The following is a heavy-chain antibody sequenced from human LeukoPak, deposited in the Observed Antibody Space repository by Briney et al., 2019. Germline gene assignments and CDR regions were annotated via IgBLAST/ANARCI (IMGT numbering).Heavy chain of an antibody. V-gene: IGHV3-66*01. CDR2: ISTGGTT. Sequence: PGGSLRLSCAASGFTATSSHMNWVRQAPGKGLEWVSVISTGGTTHYADSVKGRFIISRDNSKNTLYLQTNSLRVEDTAVYYCARDLDWGLKTWSLGTLVTVSS. D-gene: IGHD3/OR15-3a*01. CDR3: ARDLDWGLKT. J-gene: IGHJ4*02. CDR1: GFTATSSH.